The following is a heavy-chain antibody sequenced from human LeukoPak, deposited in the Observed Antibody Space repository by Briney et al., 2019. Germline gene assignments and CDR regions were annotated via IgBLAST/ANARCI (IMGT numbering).Heavy chain of an antibody. CDR2: INPNSGGT. J-gene: IGHJ4*02. CDR3: ARLRVIASLEDGGDY. V-gene: IGHV1-2*02. D-gene: IGHD4-23*01. CDR1: GYTFTGYY. Sequence: ASVKVSCKASGYTFTGYYMHWVRQAPGRGLEWMGWINPNSGGTNYAQKFQGRVTMTRDTSISTAYMELSRLRSDDTAVYYCARLRVIASLEDGGDYWGQGTLVTVSS.